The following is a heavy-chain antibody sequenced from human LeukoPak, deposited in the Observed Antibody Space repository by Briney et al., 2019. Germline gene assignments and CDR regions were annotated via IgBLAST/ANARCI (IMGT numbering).Heavy chain of an antibody. CDR3: PALAHDSSGQCYFDY. D-gene: IGHD3-22*01. CDR2: VYYSGTI. Sequence: SETLSLTCTVSRGYLSHSSYYLAWIRQSPGKGLEWIGSVYYSGTIYHNPSFESRISVSVDTITNQFSLRLNSATAADTAVYNGPALAHDSSGQCYFDYWGQGTLVTVSS. V-gene: IGHV4-39*01. CDR1: RGYLSHSSYY. J-gene: IGHJ4*02.